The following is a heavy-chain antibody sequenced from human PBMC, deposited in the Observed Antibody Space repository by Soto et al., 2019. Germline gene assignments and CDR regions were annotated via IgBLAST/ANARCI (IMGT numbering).Heavy chain of an antibody. J-gene: IGHJ3*02. D-gene: IGHD3-22*01. CDR3: AAEVVVRDIDFSAFEI. Sequence: SVKVSCKASGYTFTGYYMHWVRQAPGQGLEWMGGIIPIFGTANYAQKFQGRVTITADESTSTAYMELSSLRSEDTAVYYCAAEVVVRDIDFSAFEIWGQGTMVTGS. V-gene: IGHV1-69*13. CDR1: GYTFTGYY. CDR2: IIPIFGTA.